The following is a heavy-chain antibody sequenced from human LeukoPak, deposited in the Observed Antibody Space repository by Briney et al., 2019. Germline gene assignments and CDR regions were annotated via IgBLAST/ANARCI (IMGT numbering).Heavy chain of an antibody. Sequence: SETLSLTCAVYGGSFSGYYWSWIRQPPGKGLEWIGEINHSGSTNYNPSLKSRVTISVDTSKNQFSLKLSSVTAADTAVYYCAXPRWYPYGMDVWGQGTTVTVSS. D-gene: IGHD4-23*01. CDR1: GGSFSGYY. CDR3: AXPRWYPYGMDV. V-gene: IGHV4-34*01. J-gene: IGHJ6*02. CDR2: INHSGST.